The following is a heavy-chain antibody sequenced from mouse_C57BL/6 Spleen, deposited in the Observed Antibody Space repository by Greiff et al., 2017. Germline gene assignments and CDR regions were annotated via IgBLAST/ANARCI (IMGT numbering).Heavy chain of an antibody. J-gene: IGHJ2*01. CDR1: GYSITSGYY. CDR3: ARIYYDYDGFDY. V-gene: IGHV3-6*01. CDR2: ISYDGSN. Sequence: VQLKESGPGLVKPSQSLSLTCSVTGYSITSGYYWNWIRQFPGNKLEWMGYISYDGSNNYNPSLKNRISITRDTSKNQFFLKLNSVTTEDTATYYCARIYYDYDGFDYWGQGTTLTVSS. D-gene: IGHD2-4*01.